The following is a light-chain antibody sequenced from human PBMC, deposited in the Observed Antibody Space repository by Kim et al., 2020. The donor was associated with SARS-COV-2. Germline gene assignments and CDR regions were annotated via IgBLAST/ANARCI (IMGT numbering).Light chain of an antibody. V-gene: IGKV1-33*01. J-gene: IGKJ3*01. CDR2: DAS. CDR3: QQCDDLPFT. Sequence: ASGRDRVTITCRARQDIKKCLHWYQQTPGKAPKLLIYDASNLEAGVPSRFSGSGSGTDFTLTISSLQPEYIATYFCQQCDDLPFTFGPGTKVDIK. CDR1: QDIKKC.